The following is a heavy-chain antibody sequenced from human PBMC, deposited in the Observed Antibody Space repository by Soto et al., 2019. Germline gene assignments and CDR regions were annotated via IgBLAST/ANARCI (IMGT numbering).Heavy chain of an antibody. CDR2: IWYDGSNK. CDR3: ARADYHDSSVYLADFDF. D-gene: IGHD3-22*01. V-gene: IGHV3-33*01. CDR1: GFTFSSYG. Sequence: PGGSLRLSCAASGFTFSSYGVHWVRQAPGKGLEWVAVIWYDGSNKYYADSVKGRFTISRDNSKNTLSLKMNSRRAEDTSVFFCARADYHDSSVYLADFDFGGQGTLVTVSS. J-gene: IGHJ4*02.